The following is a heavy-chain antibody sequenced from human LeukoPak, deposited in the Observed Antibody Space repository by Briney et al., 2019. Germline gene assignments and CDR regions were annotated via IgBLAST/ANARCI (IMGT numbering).Heavy chain of an antibody. D-gene: IGHD3-16*01. CDR1: GFTFSNFA. V-gene: IGHV3-48*04. CDR3: ARGRGSDY. J-gene: IGHJ4*02. Sequence: GGSLRLSCAASGFTFSNFAIHWVRQAPGKGLEWVSYISSSSSTIYYADSVKGRFTISRDNAKNSLYLQMNSLRAEDTAVYYCARGRGSDYWGQGTLVTVSS. CDR2: ISSSSSTI.